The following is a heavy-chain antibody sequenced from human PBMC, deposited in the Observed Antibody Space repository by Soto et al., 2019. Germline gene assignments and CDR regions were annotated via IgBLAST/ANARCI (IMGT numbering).Heavy chain of an antibody. Sequence: SVKVSCKASGGTFSSYAISWVGQAPGQGLEWMGGIIPIFGTANYAQKFQGRVTMTADKSIATAYMELSSLRSDDTAMYYCARIATFGSLNWFDPLAQGTMVTVSS. CDR2: IIPIFGTA. CDR1: GGTFSSYA. D-gene: IGHD3-16*01. V-gene: IGHV1-69*06. CDR3: ARIATFGSLNWFDP. J-gene: IGHJ5*02.